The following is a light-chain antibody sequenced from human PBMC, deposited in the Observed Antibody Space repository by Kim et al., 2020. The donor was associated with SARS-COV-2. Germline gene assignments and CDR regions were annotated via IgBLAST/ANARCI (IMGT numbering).Light chain of an antibody. CDR3: QSYVSSNRV. V-gene: IGLV6-57*04. CDR1: SGSIASNY. J-gene: IGLJ3*02. Sequence: NFMLTQPHSVSESPGKTVTISCTRSSGSIASNYVQWYQQRPGSAPTTVTYEDNQRPSGVPDRFSGSIDSSSNSASLTISGLKTEDEADYYCQSYVSSNRVFGGGTQLTVL. CDR2: EDN.